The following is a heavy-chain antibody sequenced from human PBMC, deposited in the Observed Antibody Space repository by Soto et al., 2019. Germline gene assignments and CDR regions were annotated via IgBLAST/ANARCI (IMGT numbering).Heavy chain of an antibody. CDR3: ARSTVTTRSYYYGMDV. CDR1: GGNFSCYA. CDR2: FIPIFGTA. Sequence: VHVSSNAFGGNFSCYAISWGRQAPRQGLEWMGGFIPIFGTAIYAQRFQGRVTITADESTCTAYMELSSLRSEDTAVYYCARSTVTTRSYYYGMDVWGQGTTVTVSS. D-gene: IGHD4-17*01. V-gene: IGHV1-69*01. J-gene: IGHJ6*02.